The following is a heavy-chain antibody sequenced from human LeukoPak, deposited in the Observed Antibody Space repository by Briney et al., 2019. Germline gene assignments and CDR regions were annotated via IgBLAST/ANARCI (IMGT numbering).Heavy chain of an antibody. J-gene: IGHJ4*02. CDR3: AKDRDGSACYYTNFDY. CDR2: MCGSGSST. V-gene: IGHV3-23*01. CDR1: GFTFSTYP. Sequence: GGSLRLSCAASGFTFSTYPMSWVRQSPGKGLEWVSSMCGSGSSTYYEDSVKGRFTISRDNSKNTLYLQMNSLRADDTAVYYCAKDRDGSACYYTNFDYWGQGTVVTVSS. D-gene: IGHD3-10*01.